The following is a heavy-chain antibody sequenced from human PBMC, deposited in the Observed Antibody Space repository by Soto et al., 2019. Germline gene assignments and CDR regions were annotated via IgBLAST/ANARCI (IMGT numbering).Heavy chain of an antibody. J-gene: IGHJ6*03. CDR1: GFTFSSYW. D-gene: IGHD1-20*01. CDR2: INSDGSST. CDR3: ARDSALRSVTGAITHSIKYYYYYYMDV. V-gene: IGHV3-74*01. Sequence: GGSLRLSCAASGFTFSSYWMHWVRQAPGKGLVWVSRINSDGSSTSYADSVKGRFTISRDNAKNTLYLQMNSLRAEDTAVYYCARDSALRSVTGAITHSIKYYYYYYMDVWGKGTTVTVSS.